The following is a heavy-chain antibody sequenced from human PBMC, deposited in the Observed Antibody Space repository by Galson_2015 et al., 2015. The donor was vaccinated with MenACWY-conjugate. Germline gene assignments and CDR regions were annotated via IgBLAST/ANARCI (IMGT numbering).Heavy chain of an antibody. CDR3: AKPPYCSSTSCYTPYYYYGMDV. V-gene: IGHV3-66*04. D-gene: IGHD2-2*02. Sequence: SLRLSCAAAGFNIRSDFMSWARQAPGKGLEWVSVIYSGGITYYADSVKGRFTISRDDANNTVYLQMNSLRVDDTAVYYCAKPPYCSSTSCYTPYYYYGMDVWGQGTTVTVSS. J-gene: IGHJ6*02. CDR2: IYSGGIT. CDR1: GFNIRSDF.